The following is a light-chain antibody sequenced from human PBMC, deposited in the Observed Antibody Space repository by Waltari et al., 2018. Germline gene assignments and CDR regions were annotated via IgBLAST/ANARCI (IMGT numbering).Light chain of an antibody. CDR2: DAS. CDR3: QQRSNWPT. CDR1: QSVSSS. J-gene: IGKJ1*01. V-gene: IGKV3-11*01. Sequence: EIVLTQSPATLPLSPGERATLPCRASQSVSSSLAWYQQKPGQAPRLLIYDASNRATGIPARFSGSGSGTDFTLTISSLVPEDFAVYYCQQRSNWPTFGQGTKVEIK.